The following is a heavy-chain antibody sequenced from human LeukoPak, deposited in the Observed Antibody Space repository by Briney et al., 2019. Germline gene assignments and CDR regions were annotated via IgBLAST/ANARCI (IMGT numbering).Heavy chain of an antibody. CDR3: AKVIVVVPGPIDY. CDR2: ISGSGGST. CDR1: GFTFSSYA. Sequence: GGSLRLSCAASGFTFSSYAMSWVRQAPGKGLKWVSAISGSGGSTYYADSVKGRFTISRDNSKNTLYLQMNSLRAEDTAVYYCAKVIVVVPGPIDYWGQGTLVTVSS. J-gene: IGHJ4*02. D-gene: IGHD2-2*01. V-gene: IGHV3-23*01.